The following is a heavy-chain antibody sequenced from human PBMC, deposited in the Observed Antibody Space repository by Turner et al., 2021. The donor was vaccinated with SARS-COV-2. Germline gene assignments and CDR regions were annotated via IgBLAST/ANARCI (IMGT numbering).Heavy chain of an antibody. Sequence: QVELQESGPELLKPSDTLSLSCSVSGDSISSYYWHWIRQHPGKGLEWIGYIFYTGSTSFNPSLNDRATMSVDTSENQFFLHLKSVTPADTTVYHCARGAYASVSLNKFDAWGQGILVSVSS. CDR1: GDSISSYY. CDR2: IFYTGST. D-gene: IGHD3-16*01. CDR3: ARGAYASVSLNKFDA. J-gene: IGHJ5*02. V-gene: IGHV4-59*07.